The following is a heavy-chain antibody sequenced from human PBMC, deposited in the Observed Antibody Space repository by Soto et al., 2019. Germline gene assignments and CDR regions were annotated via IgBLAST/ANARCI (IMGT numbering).Heavy chain of an antibody. CDR3: ARADPRELLSIDY. CDR2: IIPIFGTA. Sequence: GAAVKVSCKASGGTFSSYAISLVRQAPGQGLEWMGGIIPIFGTANYAQKFQGRVTITADESTSTAYMELSSLRSEDTAVYYCARADPRELLSIDYWGQGTLVTVSS. D-gene: IGHD1-26*01. V-gene: IGHV1-69*13. CDR1: GGTFSSYA. J-gene: IGHJ4*02.